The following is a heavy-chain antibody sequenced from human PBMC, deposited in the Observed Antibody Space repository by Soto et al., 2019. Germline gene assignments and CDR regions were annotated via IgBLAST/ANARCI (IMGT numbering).Heavy chain of an antibody. Sequence: GGSLRLSCAASGFTFSSYGMHWVRQAPGKGLEWVAVIWYDGSNKYYADSVKGRFTISRDNSKNTLYLKMNSLRAEDTAVYYCARERITGTTYSPAGAFDIWGQGTMVTVSS. CDR2: IWYDGSNK. CDR3: ARERITGTTYSPAGAFDI. J-gene: IGHJ3*02. V-gene: IGHV3-33*01. CDR1: GFTFSSYG. D-gene: IGHD1-20*01.